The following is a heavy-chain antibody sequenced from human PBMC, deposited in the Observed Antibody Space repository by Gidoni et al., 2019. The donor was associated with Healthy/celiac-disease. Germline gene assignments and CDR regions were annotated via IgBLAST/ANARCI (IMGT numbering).Heavy chain of an antibody. Sequence: EVQLVESGGVVVQPGGSLSISCAASGFTFVDYNMHWVLQSPGKGLEWVSLISWDGGSTYYADSVKGRFTISRDNSKNSLYLQMNSLRTEDTALYYCAKVLSGYSYGWGFDYWGQGTLVTVSS. CDR2: ISWDGGST. J-gene: IGHJ4*02. V-gene: IGHV3-43*01. CDR3: AKVLSGYSYGWGFDY. CDR1: GFTFVDYN. D-gene: IGHD5-18*01.